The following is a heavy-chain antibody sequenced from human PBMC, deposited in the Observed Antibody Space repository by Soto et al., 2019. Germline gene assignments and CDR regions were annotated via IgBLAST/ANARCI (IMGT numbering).Heavy chain of an antibody. CDR1: GYTFSNYG. D-gene: IGHD2-2*01. CDR2: ISLYSDGT. CDR3: ARVVPGAEAWFGP. V-gene: IGHV1-18*01. J-gene: IGHJ5*02. Sequence: GSAVKVSCKTSGYTFSNYGITWVRQAPGQPLEWLGWISLYSDGTNYAQKFQGRVSMTSDTSTTTAYMELRSLRSDDTAVYYCARVVPGAEAWFGPWGQGTLVTVSS.